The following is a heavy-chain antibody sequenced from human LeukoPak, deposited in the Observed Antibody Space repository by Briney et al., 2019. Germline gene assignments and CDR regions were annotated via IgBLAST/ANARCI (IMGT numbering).Heavy chain of an antibody. CDR1: GFTFRSHA. Sequence: GGSLRLSCAASGFTFRSHAMSWVRQAPGKGLEWVSAISGSGGSTYYADSVKGRFTISRDNAKNSLYLQMNSLRAEDTALYYCAKDISSSGYYYGAFDYWGQGTLVTVSS. D-gene: IGHD3-22*01. CDR3: AKDISSSGYYYGAFDY. J-gene: IGHJ4*02. CDR2: ISGSGGST. V-gene: IGHV3-23*01.